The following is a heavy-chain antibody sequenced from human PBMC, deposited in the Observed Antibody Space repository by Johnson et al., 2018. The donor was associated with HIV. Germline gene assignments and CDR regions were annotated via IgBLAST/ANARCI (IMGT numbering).Heavy chain of an antibody. Sequence: QVQLVESGGGLVQPGGSLRLSCAASGFTFSSYAMHWVRQAPGKGLEWVAVISYDGSNKYYADSVKGRFTISRDNSKNTLYLQMNSLRAEDTAVYYCARPIARGASNIWGQGTMVTVSS. CDR1: GFTFSSYA. CDR3: ARPIARGASNI. D-gene: IGHD1-26*01. CDR2: ISYDGSNK. J-gene: IGHJ3*02. V-gene: IGHV3-30-3*01.